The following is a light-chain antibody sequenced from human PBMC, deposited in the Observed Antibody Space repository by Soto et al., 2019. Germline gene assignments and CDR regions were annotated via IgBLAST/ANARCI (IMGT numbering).Light chain of an antibody. CDR3: QTWGTGIRV. V-gene: IGLV4-69*01. CDR2: LNSDGSH. J-gene: IGLJ2*01. Sequence: QPVLSLSPSASASLGASVKHTRTLSRGHRSYTIAWHQQQPEKGPRYLMKLNSDGSHSKGDGIPDRFSGSSSGAERYLTISSLQSEDEADYYCQTWGTGIRVFGGGTQLTVL. CDR1: RGHRSYT.